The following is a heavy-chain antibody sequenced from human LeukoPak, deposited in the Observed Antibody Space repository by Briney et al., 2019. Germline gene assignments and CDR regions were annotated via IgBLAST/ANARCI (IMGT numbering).Heavy chain of an antibody. CDR1: GGSISSGSYY. J-gene: IGHJ6*04. CDR3: ARGLGFALDV. Sequence: PSETLSLTCTVSGGSISSGSYYWSWIRQPAGKGLEWIGRIYTSGSTNYNPSLKSRVTISVDTSKNQFSLKLSSVTAADTAVYYCARGLGFALDVWGKGTTVTVSS. CDR2: IYTSGST. D-gene: IGHD3-3*01. V-gene: IGHV4-61*02.